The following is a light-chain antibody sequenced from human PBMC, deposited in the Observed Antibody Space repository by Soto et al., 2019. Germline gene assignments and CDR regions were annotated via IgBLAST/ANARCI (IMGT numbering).Light chain of an antibody. CDR2: LGS. Sequence: EIVMTQSPLSLPVTPGEPASISCRSSQSLLHRNGYNYLDGYLQKPGQSPQLLIYLGSNRASVIPYRCSGSGSGTDFTMKISRVEAEDVGVYSCMQALQAFTFGGGTKVEIK. CDR1: QSLLHRNGYNY. CDR3: MQALQAFT. J-gene: IGKJ4*01. V-gene: IGKV2-28*01.